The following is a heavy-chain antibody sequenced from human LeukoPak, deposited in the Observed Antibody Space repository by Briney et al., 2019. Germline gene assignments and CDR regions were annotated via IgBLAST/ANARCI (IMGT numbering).Heavy chain of an antibody. CDR3: AREVAASAFDI. CDR1: GFTFSSYS. D-gene: IGHD2-15*01. V-gene: IGHV3-21*01. Sequence: PGGSLRLSCAASGFTFSSYSMNWVRQAPGKGLEWVSSISRSSNYIYYADSVKGRFTISRDNAKNSLYLQINSLRAEDTSVYYCAREVAASAFDIWGQGTMVTVSS. J-gene: IGHJ3*02. CDR2: ISRSSNYI.